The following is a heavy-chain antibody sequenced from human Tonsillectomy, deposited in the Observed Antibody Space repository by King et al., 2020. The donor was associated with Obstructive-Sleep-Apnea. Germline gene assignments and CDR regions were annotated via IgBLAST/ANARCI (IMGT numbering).Heavy chain of an antibody. V-gene: IGHV3-30*04. D-gene: IGHD2-2*02. CDR2: ISYDGSNK. Sequence: VQLVESGGGVVQPGRSLRLSCAASEFTFSSYAMHWVRQAPGKGLEWVAIISYDGSNKYYADSVKGRFTISRDNSKNTLYLQMNSLRVEDTAVYYCAGEGGYCSSTSCYSHAFDIWGQGTVVTVSS. CDR3: AGEGGYCSSTSCYSHAFDI. J-gene: IGHJ3*02. CDR1: EFTFSSYA.